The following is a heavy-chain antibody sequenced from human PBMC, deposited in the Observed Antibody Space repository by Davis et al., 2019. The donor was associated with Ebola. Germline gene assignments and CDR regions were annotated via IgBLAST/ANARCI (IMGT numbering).Heavy chain of an antibody. D-gene: IGHD3-3*01. Sequence: PSETLSLTCTVYGGSFSGYYWSWIRQPPGKGLEWIGYIYYSGSTNYNPSLKSRVTISVDTSKNQFSLKLSSVTAADTAVYYCARGLGEAFTIYWGRRGAFDIWGQGTMVTVSS. CDR3: ARGLGEAFTIYWGRRGAFDI. V-gene: IGHV4-59*12. CDR1: GGSFSGYY. J-gene: IGHJ3*02. CDR2: IYYSGST.